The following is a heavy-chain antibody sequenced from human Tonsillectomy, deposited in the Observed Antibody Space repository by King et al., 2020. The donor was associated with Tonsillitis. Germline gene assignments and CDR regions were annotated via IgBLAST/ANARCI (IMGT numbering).Heavy chain of an antibody. V-gene: IGHV4-38-2*02. J-gene: IGHJ5*02. CDR2: IHHSGSA. CDR3: ARDPGFGEGGLFDP. Sequence: QLQESGPGLVKPSETLSLTCAVSGYSISSGYYWGWIRQPPGNGLEWIGSIHHSGSAYHNPSLKSRVTISVDTSKNQFSLRLNSVTAADTAVYYCARDPGFGEGGLFDPWGQGTLVTVSS. D-gene: IGHD3-10*01. CDR1: GYSISSGYY.